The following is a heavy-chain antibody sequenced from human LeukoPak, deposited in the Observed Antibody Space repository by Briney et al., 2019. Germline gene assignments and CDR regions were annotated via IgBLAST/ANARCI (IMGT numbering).Heavy chain of an antibody. J-gene: IGHJ6*02. D-gene: IGHD2-21*02. Sequence: SETLSLTCTVSGGSISSSSYYWGWIRQPPGKGLEWIGSIYYSGSTYYNPSLKSRVTISVDTSKNQFSLKLSSVTAADTAVYYCARSIVVVTAIHYYYYGMDVWGQGTTVTVSS. V-gene: IGHV4-39*07. CDR1: GGSISSSSYY. CDR2: IYYSGST. CDR3: ARSIVVVTAIHYYYYGMDV.